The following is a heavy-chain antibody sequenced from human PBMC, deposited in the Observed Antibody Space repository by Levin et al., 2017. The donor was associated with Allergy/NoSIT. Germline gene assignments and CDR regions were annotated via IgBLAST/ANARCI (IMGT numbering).Heavy chain of an antibody. Sequence: GGSLRLSCAASGFTFSDYFMSWIRQAPGKGLEWLCYISGRGNIIYYAESVKGRFTISRDNAKNSMYLQMSSLRDEDTAVYYCARDLLGYYYGMDVWGQGTTVTVSS. CDR2: ISGRGNII. J-gene: IGHJ6*02. CDR3: ARDLLGYYYGMDV. CDR1: GFTFSDYF. V-gene: IGHV3-11*04.